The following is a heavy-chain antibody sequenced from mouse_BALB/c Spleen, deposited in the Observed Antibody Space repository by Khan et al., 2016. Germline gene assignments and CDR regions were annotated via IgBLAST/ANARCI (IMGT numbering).Heavy chain of an antibody. CDR3: ARGGLDY. J-gene: IGHJ4*01. Sequence: QVQLQQAGAEVMKPGASAKISCKATGDIFSSFWIEWVKQRPGHGLAWIGEIFPGSGSTNYNEKFKGKATVTADTSSNTTYMQLSSLTSEDSAVNYCARGGLDYGGQGTSVTVSS. V-gene: IGHV1-9*01. CDR1: GDIFSSFW. CDR2: IFPGSGST.